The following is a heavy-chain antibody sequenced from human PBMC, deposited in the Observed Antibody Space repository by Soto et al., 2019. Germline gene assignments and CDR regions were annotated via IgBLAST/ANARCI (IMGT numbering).Heavy chain of an antibody. J-gene: IGHJ6*02. V-gene: IGHV1-46*01. D-gene: IGHD3-16*02. CDR3: ARNRRESENYYYVMDV. CDR1: GYTFTSYY. Sequence: ASVKVSCKASGYTFTSYYMHWGRQAPGQGLEWMGIINPSGGSTSYAQKVQGRVTMTRGTSTSPVYMELGSLRSEDTAVYYCARNRRESENYYYVMDVWGQGTTVTVSS. CDR2: INPSGGST.